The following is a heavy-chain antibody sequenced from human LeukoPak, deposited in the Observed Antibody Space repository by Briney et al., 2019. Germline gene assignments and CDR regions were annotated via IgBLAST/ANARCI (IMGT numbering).Heavy chain of an antibody. V-gene: IGHV1-69*05. J-gene: IGHJ5*02. D-gene: IGHD2-2*01. CDR1: GGTFSSYA. CDR2: IIPIFGTA. CDR3: ASDGCSSTSCSYNWFDP. Sequence: SVKVSCKASGGTFSSYAISWVRQAPGQGLEWMGGIIPIFGTANYAQKFQGRVTIITDESTSTAYMELSSLRSEDTAVYYCASDGCSSTSCSYNWFDPWGQGALVTVSS.